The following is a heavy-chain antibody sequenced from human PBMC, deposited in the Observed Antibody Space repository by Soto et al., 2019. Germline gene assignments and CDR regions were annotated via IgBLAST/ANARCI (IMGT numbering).Heavy chain of an antibody. CDR3: EKGRGGSSSPADC. J-gene: IGHJ4*02. V-gene: IGHV3-23*01. Sequence: EVQLLESGGGLVQPGGSLRLSCAASGFAFSSYAMNWVRQAPGKGLEWVSGISGSGSTYYADSVQGGFTISRDAAKNKLYLEMESLSADDTALYACEKGRGGSSSPADCWGQGTLVTVSS. D-gene: IGHD2-15*01. CDR1: GFAFSSYA. CDR2: ISGSGST.